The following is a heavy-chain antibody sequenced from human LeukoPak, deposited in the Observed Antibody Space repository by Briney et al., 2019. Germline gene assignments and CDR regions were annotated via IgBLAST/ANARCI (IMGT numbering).Heavy chain of an antibody. CDR2: ITGSGGST. CDR3: AKMAKRYDYVWGSE. Sequence: GGSLRLSCVASGFSFSVYGMSWVRQAPGKGPEWVSEITGSGGSTHYADSVKGRFTISRDNSKNTLYLQMNSLRVEDTAVYHCAKMAKRYDYVWGSEWGQGTLVAVSP. CDR1: GFSFSVYG. D-gene: IGHD3-16*01. V-gene: IGHV3-23*01. J-gene: IGHJ4*02.